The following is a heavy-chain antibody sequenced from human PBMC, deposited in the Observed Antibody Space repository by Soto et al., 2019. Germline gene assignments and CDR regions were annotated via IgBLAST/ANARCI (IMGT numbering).Heavy chain of an antibody. CDR1: GFTFRTYA. CDR2: IVGDASSI. V-gene: IGHV3-23*03. D-gene: IGHD6-19*01. Sequence: GGSLRLSCAAYGFTFRTYAMNWVRQAPGKGLEWVAVIVGDASSIDYADSVKGRFTISRDNSKNIMYLQMTSLKVEDTATYFCAKDLRPDGRYDLDYWGQGTQVTVSS. CDR3: AKDLRPDGRYDLDY. J-gene: IGHJ4*02.